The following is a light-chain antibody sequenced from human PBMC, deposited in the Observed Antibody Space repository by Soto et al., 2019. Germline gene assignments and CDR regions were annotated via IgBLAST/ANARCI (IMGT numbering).Light chain of an antibody. V-gene: IGKV3-11*01. Sequence: DIVMTQSPYSLSFSPGERATLSCRASQSVSSNFAWYQQKPGQAPRLLIYDASTRATGIPARFSGSGSGTDFTLTISILEPEDFAVYYCQQRSSWPITFGQGTRLEIK. J-gene: IGKJ5*01. CDR3: QQRSSWPIT. CDR1: QSVSSN. CDR2: DAS.